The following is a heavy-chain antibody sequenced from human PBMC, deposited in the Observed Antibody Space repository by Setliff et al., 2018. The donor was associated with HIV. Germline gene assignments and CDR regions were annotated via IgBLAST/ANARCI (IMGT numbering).Heavy chain of an antibody. CDR1: GGSISSGYY. CDR2: IYYSGST. Sequence: PSETLSLTCTVSGGSISSGYYWSWIRQHPGKGLEWIGYIYYSGSTHYNPSLQSRLVISVDTSKNQFSLKLSSVTAADTAVYYCARRRPPPSGTYSRYYLDVWGKGTTVTVSS. D-gene: IGHD1-26*01. CDR3: ARRRPPPSGTYSRYYLDV. J-gene: IGHJ6*03. V-gene: IGHV4-31*03.